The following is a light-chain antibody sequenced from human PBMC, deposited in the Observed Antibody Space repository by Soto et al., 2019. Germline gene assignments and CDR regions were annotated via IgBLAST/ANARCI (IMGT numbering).Light chain of an antibody. CDR3: QLYGSYSPWT. J-gene: IGKJ1*01. Sequence: DIQMTQSPSTLSASVGDRVTITCRASQSIGSWLAWYQQKPGKAPKLLIYKASSLESGVPSRFSGSGSGTEFTLTISSLQPDDFASYYCQLYGSYSPWTFGQGTKVEIK. V-gene: IGKV1-5*03. CDR1: QSIGSW. CDR2: KAS.